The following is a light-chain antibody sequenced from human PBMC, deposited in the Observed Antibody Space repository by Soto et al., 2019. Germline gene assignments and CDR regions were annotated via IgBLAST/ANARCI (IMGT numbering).Light chain of an antibody. CDR2: YDD. J-gene: IGLJ1*01. V-gene: IGLV1-36*01. Sequence: QSVLTQPPSVSEAPRQRVTISCSGSSPNIGNNAVNWYQQHPGKAPKLLIYYDDLLPSGVSDRFSGSKSGTSASLAISGLQSEDEADYYCAAWDDSLNGYVFGSGTKVTVL. CDR3: AAWDDSLNGYV. CDR1: SPNIGNNA.